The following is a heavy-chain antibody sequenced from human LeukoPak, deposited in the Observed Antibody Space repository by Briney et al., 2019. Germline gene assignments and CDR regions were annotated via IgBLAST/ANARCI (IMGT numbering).Heavy chain of an antibody. CDR1: GFTFSSYA. CDR2: ISGSGGGT. Sequence: QPGGSLRLSGAASGFTFSSYAMSWIRQTPGSGLEYVSAISGSGGGTWYADSVKGRFTISRDNSKSTLYLQMNSLRAEDTAVYYCAKVPSSLAVAGQRYFDYWGQGTLVTVSS. J-gene: IGHJ4*02. V-gene: IGHV3-23*01. D-gene: IGHD6-19*01. CDR3: AKVPSSLAVAGQRYFDY.